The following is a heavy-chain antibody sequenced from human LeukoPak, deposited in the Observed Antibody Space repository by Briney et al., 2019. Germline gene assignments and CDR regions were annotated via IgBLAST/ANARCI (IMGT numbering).Heavy chain of an antibody. CDR2: IKQDGSEK. D-gene: IGHD3-10*01. Sequence: GGSLRLSCAASGFTFSSYWMSWVRQAPGKGLEWVANIKQDGSEKYYVDSVKGRFTISRDNAKNSLYLQMNSLRAEDTAVYYCARGEYGSGSYHIDYWGQGTLVTFSS. V-gene: IGHV3-7*01. J-gene: IGHJ4*02. CDR1: GFTFSSYW. CDR3: ARGEYGSGSYHIDY.